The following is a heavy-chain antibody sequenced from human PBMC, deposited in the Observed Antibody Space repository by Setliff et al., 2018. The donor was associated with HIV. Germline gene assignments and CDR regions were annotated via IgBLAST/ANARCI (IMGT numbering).Heavy chain of an antibody. CDR3: ARDGYYNSWSGYGYYYYYMDV. D-gene: IGHD3-3*01. CDR2: NNPNSGGT. V-gene: IGHV1-2*02. Sequence: ASVKVSCKASNYTFTNYYMHWVRQAPGQGLEWMGWNNPNSGGTNYAQKFQGRVTMTRDTSISTAYMELSSLRSEDTAVYYCARDGYYNSWSGYGYYYYYMDVWGKGTTVTVSS. J-gene: IGHJ6*03. CDR1: NYTFTNYY.